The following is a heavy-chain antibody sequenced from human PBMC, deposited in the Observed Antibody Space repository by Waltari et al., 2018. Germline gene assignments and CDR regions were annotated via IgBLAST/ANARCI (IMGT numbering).Heavy chain of an antibody. CDR1: GFTFDDYA. J-gene: IGHJ6*03. CDR2: ISWNSGSI. V-gene: IGHV3-9*01. CDR3: AKDKSYYYYYYMDV. Sequence: EVQLVESEGGLVQPGRSLRLSCAASGFTFDDYAMHWVRQAPGKGLEWVSGISWNSGSIGYADSVKGRFTISRDNAKNSLYLQMNSLRAEDTALYYCAKDKSYYYYYYMDVWGKGTTVTVSS.